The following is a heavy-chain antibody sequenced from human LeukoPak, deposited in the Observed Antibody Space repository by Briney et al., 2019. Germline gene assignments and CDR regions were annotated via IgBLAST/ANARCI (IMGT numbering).Heavy chain of an antibody. D-gene: IGHD3-16*02. J-gene: IGHJ4*02. V-gene: IGHV3-21*01. CDR1: GFTFSSYS. CDR2: ISSSSSYI. Sequence: GGSLRLSCAASGFTFSSYSMNWVRQAPGKGLEWVSSISSSSSYIYYADSVEGRFTISRDNAKNSLYLQMNSLRAEDTAVYYCARAVERLGELSFPDYWGQGTLVTVSS. CDR3: ARAVERLGELSFPDY.